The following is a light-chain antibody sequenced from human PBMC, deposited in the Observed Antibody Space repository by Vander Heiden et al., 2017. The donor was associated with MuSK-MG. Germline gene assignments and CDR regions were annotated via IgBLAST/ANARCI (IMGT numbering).Light chain of an antibody. V-gene: IGLV8-61*01. CDR1: SGSVSTSYY. Sequence: QPVVTQEPSFSVSPGGTVTLTCGLSSGSVSTSYYPSWYQQTPGQAPRTLVYSTNTRSSGVPARFSASILGTNAETNITGAQADDEAYYYCVLYMSSGIWVFGTGTKLTVL. CDR2: STN. J-gene: IGLJ1*01. CDR3: VLYMSSGIWV.